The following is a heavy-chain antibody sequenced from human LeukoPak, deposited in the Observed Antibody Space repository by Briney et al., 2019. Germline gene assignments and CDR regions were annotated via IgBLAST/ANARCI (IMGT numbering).Heavy chain of an antibody. CDR2: IGSSSSYI. CDR3: ARDYDVDTVVTLVCGY. V-gene: IGHV3-21*01. D-gene: IGHD4-23*01. J-gene: IGHJ4*02. Sequence: PGGSLRLSCAASGFTFSSYSMNWVRQAPGKGLEWVSSIGSSSSYIYYADSVKGRFTISRDNAKNSLYLQMNSLRAEDTAVYYCARDYDVDTVVTLVCGYWGQGTLVTVSS. CDR1: GFTFSSYS.